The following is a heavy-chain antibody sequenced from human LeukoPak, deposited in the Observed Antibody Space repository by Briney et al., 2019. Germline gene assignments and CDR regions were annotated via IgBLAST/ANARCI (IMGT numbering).Heavy chain of an antibody. J-gene: IGHJ4*02. Sequence: GGSLRLSCAGSGFTISSYGMSWVRQGPGKGLEWVSSISSSSSYIYYADSVKGRFTISRDNAKNSLYLQMNSLRAEDTAVYYCARDARWELLEVGFDYWGQGTLVTVSS. CDR2: ISSSSSYI. D-gene: IGHD1-26*01. V-gene: IGHV3-21*01. CDR3: ARDARWELLEVGFDY. CDR1: GFTISSYG.